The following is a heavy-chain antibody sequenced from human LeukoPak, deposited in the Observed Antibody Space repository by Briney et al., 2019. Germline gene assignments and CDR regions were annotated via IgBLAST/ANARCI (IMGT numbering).Heavy chain of an antibody. Sequence: ASVKVSCKASGYTFTGYYMHWVRQAPGQGLEWMGWINPNSGATNYAQKFQGRVTMTRDTSISTAYMELSRLRSDDTAVYYCARGPYQLLTFDPWGQGTLVTVSS. CDR2: INPNSGAT. J-gene: IGHJ5*02. CDR3: ARGPYQLLTFDP. V-gene: IGHV1-2*02. D-gene: IGHD2-2*01. CDR1: GYTFTGYY.